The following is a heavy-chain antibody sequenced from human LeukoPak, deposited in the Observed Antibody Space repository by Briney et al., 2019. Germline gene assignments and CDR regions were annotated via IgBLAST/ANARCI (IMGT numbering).Heavy chain of an antibody. CDR2: IYPADSDT. Sequence: PGESLKISCKGSGYTFPTYWIGWVRQMPGKGLEWMGFIYPADSDTRYSPSFQGQVTISADKSITTAYLQWSSLKASDTAMYYCARNPGYCSGGICYGRFDYWGQGTLVTVSS. CDR1: GYTFPTYW. J-gene: IGHJ4*02. V-gene: IGHV5-51*01. D-gene: IGHD2-15*01. CDR3: ARNPGYCSGGICYGRFDY.